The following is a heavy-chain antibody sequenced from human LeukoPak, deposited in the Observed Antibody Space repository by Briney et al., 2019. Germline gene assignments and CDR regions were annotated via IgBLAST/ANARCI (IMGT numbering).Heavy chain of an antibody. J-gene: IGHJ6*03. D-gene: IGHD3-16*01. CDR1: GGSFSGYY. CDR2: INHSGST. V-gene: IGHV4-34*01. CDR3: ARDGWGSNYDYYYYYMDV. Sequence: SETLSLTCAVYGGSFSGYYWSWIRQPPGKGLEWIGEINHSGSTNYNPSLKSRVTISVDTSKNQFSLKLSSVTAADTAVYYCARDGWGSNYDYYYYYMDVWGKGTTVTVSS.